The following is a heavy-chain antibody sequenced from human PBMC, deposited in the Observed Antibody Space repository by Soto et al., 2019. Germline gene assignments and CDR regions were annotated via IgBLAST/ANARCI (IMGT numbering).Heavy chain of an antibody. V-gene: IGHV5-51*01. D-gene: IGHD2-15*01. CDR2: IFPGDSDI. Sequence: HGESLKISCKVSGYSFSDYWIGWVRQMPGKGLEWMGIIFPGDSDIKYSPSFQGQVIISADKSISTAHLQWSSLEAPDTGTYYCGRFGIGGCRGGRCFTSYHYYGMDVWGQGTTVTVSS. CDR1: GYSFSDYW. CDR3: GRFGIGGCRGGRCFTSYHYYGMDV. J-gene: IGHJ6*02.